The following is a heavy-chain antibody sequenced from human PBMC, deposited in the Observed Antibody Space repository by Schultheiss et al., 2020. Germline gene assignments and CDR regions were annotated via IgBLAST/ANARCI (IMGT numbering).Heavy chain of an antibody. D-gene: IGHD7-27*01. CDR3: ASPWGYVDY. V-gene: IGHV4-61*01. Sequence: SQTLSLTCNVSGGSVSSGSHYWTWIRQPPAKGLEWLGYIYYSGSTYYNPSLKSRVTISVDTSKNQFSLKLSSVTAADTAVYYCASPWGYVDYWGQGTLVTVSS. CDR1: GGSVSSGSHY. CDR2: IYYSGST. J-gene: IGHJ4*02.